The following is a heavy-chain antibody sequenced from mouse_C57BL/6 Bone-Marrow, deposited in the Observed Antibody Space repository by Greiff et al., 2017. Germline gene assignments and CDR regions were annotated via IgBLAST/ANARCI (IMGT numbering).Heavy chain of an antibody. V-gene: IGHV5-12*01. Sequence: EVKLVESGGGLVQPGGSLKLSCAASGFTFSDYYMYWVRQTPEKRLEWVAYISNSGGSTYYPDTVKGRFTISRDNAKNTLYLQMSRLKSEDTAMYYCARQDGYGNYVGWFAYWGQGTLVTVSA. CDR1: GFTFSDYY. J-gene: IGHJ3*01. D-gene: IGHD2-1*01. CDR2: ISNSGGST. CDR3: ARQDGYGNYVGWFAY.